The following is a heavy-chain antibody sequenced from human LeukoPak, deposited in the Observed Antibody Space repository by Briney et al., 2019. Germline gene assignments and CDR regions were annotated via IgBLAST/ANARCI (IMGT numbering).Heavy chain of an antibody. Sequence: ASVKVSCKASGGTFSSYAISWVRQAPGQGLEWMGGIIPIFGTANYAQKFQGRVTITTDESTSTAYMELSSLRSEDTAVYYCARDGYYYGSGTLDYWGQGTLVTVSS. CDR2: IIPIFGTA. J-gene: IGHJ4*02. CDR3: ARDGYYYGSGTLDY. D-gene: IGHD3-10*01. CDR1: GGTFSSYA. V-gene: IGHV1-69*05.